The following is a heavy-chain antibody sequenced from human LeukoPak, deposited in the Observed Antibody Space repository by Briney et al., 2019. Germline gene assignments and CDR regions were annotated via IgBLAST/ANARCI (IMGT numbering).Heavy chain of an antibody. CDR3: ARDRGSSWYTWFDP. V-gene: IGHV1-69*13. CDR1: GYTFTSYG. D-gene: IGHD6-13*01. CDR2: IIPIFGTA. J-gene: IGHJ5*02. Sequence: ASVKVSCKASGYTFTSYGISWVRQAPGQGLGWMGGIIPIFGTANYAQKFQGRVTITADESTSTAYMELSSLRSEDTAVYYCARDRGSSWYTWFDPWGQGTLVTVSS.